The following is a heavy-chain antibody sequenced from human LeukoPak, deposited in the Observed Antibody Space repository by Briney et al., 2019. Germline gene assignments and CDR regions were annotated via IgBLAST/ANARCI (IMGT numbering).Heavy chain of an antibody. D-gene: IGHD6-13*01. J-gene: IGHJ6*04. CDR3: ARNGILGIAAAVDV. CDR2: ISGSGGST. Sequence: PGGSLRLSCAASGFTFSSYAMSGVRQAPGKGLEWGSAISGSGGSTYYADSVKGRFTIPRDAKNSVYLQMNSLRAEDTAVYSCARNGILGIAAAVDVWGKGTTVTVSS. CDR1: GFTFSSYA. V-gene: IGHV3-23*01.